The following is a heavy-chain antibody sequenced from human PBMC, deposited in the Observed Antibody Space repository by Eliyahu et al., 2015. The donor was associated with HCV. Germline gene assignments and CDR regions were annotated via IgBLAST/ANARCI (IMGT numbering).Heavy chain of an antibody. CDR3: ATDFRDGYRYALGFDS. V-gene: IGHV4-34*01. CDR2: IXHSGTT. Sequence: QVQLQQWGAGLLKPSETLSLTCGVXGGSFSNNYWNWIRXPPGKGLEWIGEIXHSGTTRYXPSLKTRVTMSVDTSKNQFSLKLSSVTAADTAVYYCATDFRDGYRYALGFDSWGPGILVTVSS. J-gene: IGHJ4*02. D-gene: IGHD5-24*01. CDR1: GGSFSNNY.